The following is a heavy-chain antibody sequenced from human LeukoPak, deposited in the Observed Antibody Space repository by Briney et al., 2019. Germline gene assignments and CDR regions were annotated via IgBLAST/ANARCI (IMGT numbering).Heavy chain of an antibody. CDR3: ASVDIVAPGG. CDR1: GFTFSSYE. Sequence: GGSLRLSCAASGFTFSSYEMNWVRQAPGKGLERVSYISSSGSTIYYADSVKGRFTISRDNAKNSLYLQMNSLRAEDTAVYYCASVDIVAPGGWGQGTLVTVSS. V-gene: IGHV3-48*03. D-gene: IGHD5-12*01. J-gene: IGHJ4*02. CDR2: ISSSGSTI.